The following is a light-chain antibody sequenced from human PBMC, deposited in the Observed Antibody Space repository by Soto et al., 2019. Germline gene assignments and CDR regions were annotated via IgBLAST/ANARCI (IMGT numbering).Light chain of an antibody. Sequence: QSVLTQPRSVSGSPGQSVTISCTGTSSDVGGYNHVSWYQQNPGEAPKVMIFDVSKRPSGVPDRFSGSKSDNTASLTISGLQAEDEADYYCCSYAGSSAYVFGARTKVTVL. CDR2: DVS. J-gene: IGLJ1*01. CDR3: CSYAGSSAYV. V-gene: IGLV2-11*01. CDR1: SSDVGGYNH.